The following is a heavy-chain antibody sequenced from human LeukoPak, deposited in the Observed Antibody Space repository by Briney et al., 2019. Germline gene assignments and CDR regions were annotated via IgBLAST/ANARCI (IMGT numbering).Heavy chain of an antibody. Sequence: ASVKVSCKASGYTFTGYYMHWVRQAPGQGLEWMGRINPNSGGTNYAQKFQGRVTMTEDTSISTAYMELSRLRSDDTAVYYCAAYSSSWYPRFDYWGQGTLVTVSS. D-gene: IGHD6-13*01. CDR3: AAYSSSWYPRFDY. CDR2: INPNSGGT. CDR1: GYTFTGYY. J-gene: IGHJ4*02. V-gene: IGHV1-2*06.